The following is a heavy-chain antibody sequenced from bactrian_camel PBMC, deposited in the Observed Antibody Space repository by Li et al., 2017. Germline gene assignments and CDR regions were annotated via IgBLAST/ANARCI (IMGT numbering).Heavy chain of an antibody. V-gene: IGHV3S31*01. D-gene: IGHD5*01. CDR2: IYTGRTRP. CDR1: GYTKRRGC. J-gene: IGHJ4*01. Sequence: DVQLVESGGGSVQAGGSLRLSCVVSGYTKRRGCMGWFRQVPGMAREAVAAIYTGRTRPLYADFVMGRFTISKDNSRNAHYLRMNGLEPEDSGEYLCAAGPGYELRYTTGCYNVDSWGRGTQVTVS. CDR3: AAGPGYELRYTTGCYNVDS.